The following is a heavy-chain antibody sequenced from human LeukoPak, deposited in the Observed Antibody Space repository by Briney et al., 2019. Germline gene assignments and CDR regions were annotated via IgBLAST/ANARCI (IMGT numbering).Heavy chain of an antibody. J-gene: IGHJ3*02. CDR1: GFTFSSYS. CDR2: NSSSSSYI. Sequence: GGSLRLSCAASGFTFSSYSMNWVRQAPGKGLEWVSSNSSSSSYIYYADSVKGRFTISRDNAKNSLYLQMNSLRAEDTAMYYCARASGYTSGWYDDAFDIWGQGTMVTVSS. V-gene: IGHV3-21*01. D-gene: IGHD6-19*01. CDR3: ARASGYTSGWYDDAFDI.